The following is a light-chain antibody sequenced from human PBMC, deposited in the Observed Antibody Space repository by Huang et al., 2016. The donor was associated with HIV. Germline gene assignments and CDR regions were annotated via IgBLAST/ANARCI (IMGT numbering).Light chain of an antibody. CDR2: KVA. CDR1: QSLVQSDGDTY. CDR3: MQGTHWPYT. Sequence: DAVMTQSPLSLPVTLGQPASISCRSSQSLVQSDGDTYLNWFQQRPGQSPRRLIYKVASRDAGVPDRFSGSGSGSDFTLEISWVEAEDVGSYYGMQGTHWPYTFGQGTKLEIK. V-gene: IGKV2-30*02. J-gene: IGKJ2*01.